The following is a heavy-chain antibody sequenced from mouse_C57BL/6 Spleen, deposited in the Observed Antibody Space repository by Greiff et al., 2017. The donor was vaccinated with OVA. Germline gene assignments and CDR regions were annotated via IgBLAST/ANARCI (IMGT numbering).Heavy chain of an antibody. D-gene: IGHD1-1*01. V-gene: IGHV1-78*01. CDR3: ARGDYYGDMDY. CDR1: GYTFTDPT. Sequence: QVQLQQSDAELVKPGASVKISCKASGYTFTDPTIHWMKQRPEQGLEWIGYIYPGDGSTKYNEKFKGKATLTAAKSSSTAYMQLNSLTSEDSAVYFGARGDYYGDMDYWGQGTSVTVSS. CDR2: IYPGDGST. J-gene: IGHJ4*01.